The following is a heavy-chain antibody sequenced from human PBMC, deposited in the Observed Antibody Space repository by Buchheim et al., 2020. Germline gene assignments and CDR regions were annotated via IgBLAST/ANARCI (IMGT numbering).Heavy chain of an antibody. D-gene: IGHD3-3*01. CDR2: IIPILGIA. V-gene: IGHV1-69*02. CDR1: GGTFSSYT. CDR3: ARVEGIKNTIFFPHGMDV. J-gene: IGHJ6*02. Sequence: QVQLVQSGAEVKKPGSSVKVSCKASGGTFSSYTISWVRQAPGQGLEWMGRIIPILGIANYAQKFQGRVTITADKSTSTAYMELSSLRAEDTAVYYCARVEGIKNTIFFPHGMDVWGQGTT.